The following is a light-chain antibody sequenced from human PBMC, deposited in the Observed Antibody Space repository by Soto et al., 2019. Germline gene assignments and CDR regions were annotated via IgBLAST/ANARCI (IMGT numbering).Light chain of an antibody. Sequence: DIQMTQSPSTLSASVGDRFTITCRASQSISSWLAWYQQKPGKAPKLLIYDASSLQSVVPSRFSGSGSGTDFTLTISSLQPEDFATYYCQQGYSTPRTFGQGTKVDIK. CDR1: QSISSW. J-gene: IGKJ1*01. V-gene: IGKV1-39*01. CDR3: QQGYSTPRT. CDR2: DAS.